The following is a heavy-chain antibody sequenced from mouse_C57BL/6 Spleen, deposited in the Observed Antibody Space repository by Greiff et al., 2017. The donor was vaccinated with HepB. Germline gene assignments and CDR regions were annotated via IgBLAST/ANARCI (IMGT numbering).Heavy chain of an antibody. Sequence: DVMLVESGGGLVKPGGSLKLSCAASGFTFSSYTMSWVRQTPEKRLEWVATISGGGGNTYYPDSVKGRFTISRDNAKNNLYLQMSSLRSEDTALYYCARQSWFAYWGQGTLVTVSA. V-gene: IGHV5-9*01. CDR2: ISGGGGNT. J-gene: IGHJ3*01. CDR3: ARQSWFAY. CDR1: GFTFSSYT.